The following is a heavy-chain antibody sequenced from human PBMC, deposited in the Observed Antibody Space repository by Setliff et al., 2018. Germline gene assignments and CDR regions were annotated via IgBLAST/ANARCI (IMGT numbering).Heavy chain of an antibody. V-gene: IGHV4-59*01. D-gene: IGHD3-22*01. J-gene: IGHJ4*02. CDR2: VYYSGTT. CDR3: ARDSALHSYHYDSSGYLGY. Sequence: SETLSLTCTVSGGSISTYYWSWIRQTPVKGLEWIGYVYYSGTTNYNPLFKSRVTISVDRLKNQFSLKLSSVTAADTGVYYCARDSALHSYHYDSSGYLGYWGQGALVTVSS. CDR1: GGSISTYY.